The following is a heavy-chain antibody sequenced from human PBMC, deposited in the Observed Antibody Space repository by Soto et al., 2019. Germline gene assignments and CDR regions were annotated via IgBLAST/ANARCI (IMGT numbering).Heavy chain of an antibody. D-gene: IGHD6-19*01. V-gene: IGHV3-21*01. CDR3: ARGPYSSGWYGFDY. CDR2: ISSSSSYI. J-gene: IGHJ4*02. CDR1: GFTFSSYS. Sequence: PGGSLRLSCAASGFTFSSYSMNWVRQAPGKGLEWVSSISSSSSYIYYADSVKGRFTISRDNAKNSLYLQMNSLRAEDTAVYYCARGPYSSGWYGFDYWGQGTLVTVSS.